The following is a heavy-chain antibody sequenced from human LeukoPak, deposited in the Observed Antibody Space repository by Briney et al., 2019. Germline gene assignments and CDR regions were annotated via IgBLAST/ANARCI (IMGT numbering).Heavy chain of an antibody. CDR2: IYHSGST. Sequence: SETLSLTCAVSGGSISSSNWWSWVRQPPGKGLEWIGEIYHSGSTNYNPSLKSRVTISVDKSKNQFSLKLSSVTAADTAVYYCARDSEWLRLLTTPYSFDYWGQGTLVTVSS. D-gene: IGHD5-12*01. CDR3: ARDSEWLRLLTTPYSFDY. CDR1: GGSISSSNW. V-gene: IGHV4-4*02. J-gene: IGHJ4*02.